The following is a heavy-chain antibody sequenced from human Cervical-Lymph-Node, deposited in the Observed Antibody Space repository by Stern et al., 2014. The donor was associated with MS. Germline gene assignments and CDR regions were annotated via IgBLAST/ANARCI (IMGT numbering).Heavy chain of an antibody. Sequence: VQLVESGGGVVRPGGSLRLSCAAFGFLFDDYGMGWVRHVPRKGPEWVSATSYNGGSTDYAASVKGRFTISRDNAKKSLYLRMNSLRVEDTAVYHCARAFCTGGVCYSFPFYGMDVWGQGTTVTVSS. J-gene: IGHJ6*02. CDR1: GFLFDDYG. D-gene: IGHD2-8*02. CDR2: TSYNGGST. CDR3: ARAFCTGGVCYSFPFYGMDV. V-gene: IGHV3-20*01.